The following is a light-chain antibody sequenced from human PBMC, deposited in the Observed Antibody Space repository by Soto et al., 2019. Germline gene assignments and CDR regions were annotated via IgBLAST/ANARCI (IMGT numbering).Light chain of an antibody. CDR2: TDN. CDR3: GTWGWGLRV. Sequence: QSVLTQPPSASGTPGQRVTISCSGGSSNIGINTVNWYQQLPGTAPKVLIYTDNQRPSGVPDRFSGSKSGTSASLAINGLQSGDEADYYCGTWGWGLRVFGAGTKLTVL. V-gene: IGLV1-44*01. J-gene: IGLJ3*02. CDR1: SSNIGINT.